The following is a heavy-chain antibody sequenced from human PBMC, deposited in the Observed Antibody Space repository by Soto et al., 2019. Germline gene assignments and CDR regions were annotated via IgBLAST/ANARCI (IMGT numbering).Heavy chain of an antibody. CDR2: INPSGGST. V-gene: IGHV1-46*03. CDR3: ARDSDYYGSGSYYTPLNWFDP. D-gene: IGHD3-10*01. J-gene: IGHJ5*02. Sequence: ASMKVSFKASGYTFTPYHIHWVRQAPGQRLERKGIINPSGGSTSYAQKFQGRVTMTRDTSTSTVYMELSSLRSEDTAVYYCARDSDYYGSGSYYTPLNWFDPWGQGTLVTVSS. CDR1: GYTFTPYH.